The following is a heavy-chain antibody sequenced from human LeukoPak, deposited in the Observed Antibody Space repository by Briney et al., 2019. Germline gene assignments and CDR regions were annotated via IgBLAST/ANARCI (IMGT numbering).Heavy chain of an antibody. Sequence: GGSLRLSCAASGFTFSSYWMSWVRQAPGKGLEWVSSISSSSSYIYYADSVKGRFTISRDNAKNSLYLQMNSLRAEDTAVYYCAREGPSSGWYFAFDIWGQGTMVTVSS. CDR3: AREGPSSGWYFAFDI. CDR1: GFTFSSYW. V-gene: IGHV3-21*01. CDR2: ISSSSSYI. J-gene: IGHJ3*02. D-gene: IGHD6-19*01.